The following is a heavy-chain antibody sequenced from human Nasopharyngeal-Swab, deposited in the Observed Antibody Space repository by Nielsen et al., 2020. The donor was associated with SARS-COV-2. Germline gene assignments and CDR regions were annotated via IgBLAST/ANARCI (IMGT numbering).Heavy chain of an antibody. CDR2: FVHSGST. Sequence: SETLSLTCAVYGGSFSDYYWSWIRQPPGKGLEWIGEFVHSGSTYYNPSLESRVTMSVDTTKNQFSLKLSSVTAGDTAVYYCARGNISARLGLWGQGTLVTVSS. J-gene: IGHJ4*02. V-gene: IGHV4-34*01. D-gene: IGHD3-16*01. CDR3: ARGNISARLGL. CDR1: GGSFSDYY.